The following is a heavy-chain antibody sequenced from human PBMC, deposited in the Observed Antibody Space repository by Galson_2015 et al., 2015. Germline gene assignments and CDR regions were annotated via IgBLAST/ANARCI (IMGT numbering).Heavy chain of an antibody. CDR1: GFIFRNFW. CDR2: IKEDGSER. J-gene: IGHJ4*02. Sequence: SLRLSCAAFGFIFRNFWMSWVRQIPGKGLEWVADIKEDGSERYYVDSVKGRLTISRDNAKNSLYLQMNSLRVEDTAVYYCARRRPPSYFDYWGQGTLITVSS. V-gene: IGHV3-7*01. CDR3: ARRRPPSYFDY.